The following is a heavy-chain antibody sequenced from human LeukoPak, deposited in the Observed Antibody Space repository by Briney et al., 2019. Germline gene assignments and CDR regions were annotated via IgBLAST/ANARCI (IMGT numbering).Heavy chain of an antibody. V-gene: IGHV4-34*01. D-gene: IGHD1-26*01. CDR3: ARDPRYS. Sequence: GSLRLSCAASGFTFSDYYMSWIRQAPGKGLEWIGEINHSGSTYYNPSLKSRVTISVDTSKNQFSLKLSSVTAADTAVYYCARDPRYSWGQGTLVTVSS. CDR2: INHSGST. CDR1: GFTFSDYY. J-gene: IGHJ4*02.